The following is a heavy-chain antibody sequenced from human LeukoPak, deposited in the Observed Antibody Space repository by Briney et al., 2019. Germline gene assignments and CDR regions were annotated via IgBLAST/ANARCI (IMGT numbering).Heavy chain of an antibody. Sequence: LIRQPPGKGLEWVSAISGSGGSTYYADSAKGRFTISRDNSKNTLYLQMNSLRAEDTAVYYCAKIRLRSPGDYWGQGTLITVSS. J-gene: IGHJ4*02. CDR2: ISGSGGST. D-gene: IGHD2-21*01. V-gene: IGHV3-23*01. CDR3: AKIRLRSPGDY.